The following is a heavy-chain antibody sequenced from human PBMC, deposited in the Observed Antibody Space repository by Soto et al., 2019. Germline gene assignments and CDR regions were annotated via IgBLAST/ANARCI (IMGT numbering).Heavy chain of an antibody. CDR2: ISGSGGST. V-gene: IGHV3-23*01. J-gene: IGHJ4*02. CDR1: GFTFSSYA. D-gene: IGHD3-10*01. CDR3: AKTGWFGELHLYYFDY. Sequence: GGSLRLSCAASGFTFSSYAMSWVRQAPGKGLEWVSAISGSGGSTYYADSVKGRFTISRDNSKNTLYLQMNSLRAEDTAVYYCAKTGWFGELHLYYFDYWGQGTLVTVSS.